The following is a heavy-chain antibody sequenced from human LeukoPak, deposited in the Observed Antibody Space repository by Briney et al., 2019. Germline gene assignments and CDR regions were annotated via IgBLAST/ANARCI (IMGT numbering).Heavy chain of an antibody. CDR1: GGSISSYY. Sequence: ASETLSLTCTVSGGSISSYYWSWIRQPSGKGLEWIGYIYYSGSTNYNPSLKSRVTISVDTSKNQFSLKLSSVTAADTAAYYCAREYSSSSANWFDPWGQGTLVTVSS. CDR3: AREYSSSSANWFDP. CDR2: IYYSGST. D-gene: IGHD6-6*01. J-gene: IGHJ5*02. V-gene: IGHV4-59*01.